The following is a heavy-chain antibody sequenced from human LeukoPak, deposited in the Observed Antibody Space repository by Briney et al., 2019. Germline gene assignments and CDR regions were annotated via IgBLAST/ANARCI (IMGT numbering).Heavy chain of an antibody. D-gene: IGHD6-13*01. CDR2: IYHTGSN. CDR3: ARARYSTSWYAVDI. CDR1: GGSISSYY. Sequence: SETLSLTCIVSGGSISSYYWSWIRQPPGKGLEWIGYIYHTGSNNYSPPLKSRVTMSVDTSKNQFSLKLSSVTAADTAVYYCARARYSTSWYAVDIWGQGTMVTVSS. J-gene: IGHJ3*02. V-gene: IGHV4-59*08.